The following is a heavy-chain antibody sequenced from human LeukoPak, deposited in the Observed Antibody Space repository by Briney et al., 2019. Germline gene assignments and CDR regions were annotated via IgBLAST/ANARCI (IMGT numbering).Heavy chain of an antibody. D-gene: IGHD3-22*01. J-gene: IGHJ4*02. CDR2: IIPIFGTA. CDR3: ARGSYYYDSSGYYVY. Sequence: SVKVSCKASGGTFSSYAISWVRQAPGQGLEWMGGIIPIFGTANYAQKFQGRVTITADESTSTACMELSSLRSEDTAVYYCARGSYYYDSSGYYVYWGQGTLVTVSS. CDR1: GGTFSSYA. V-gene: IGHV1-69*13.